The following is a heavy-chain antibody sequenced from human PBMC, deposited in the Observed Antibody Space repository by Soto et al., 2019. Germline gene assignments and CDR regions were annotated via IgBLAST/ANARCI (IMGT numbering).Heavy chain of an antibody. J-gene: IGHJ6*02. D-gene: IGHD5-18*01. Sequence: ASVKVSCKASGCTFTKDDMYWVRQAPGQGLEWMGRINPSGGSTNYAQKFQGRVTMTRDTSTSTVYMELSSLRSEDTAVYYCARDFANTASGNYYYHYGMDVWGQGTTVTVSS. V-gene: IGHV1-46*01. CDR3: ARDFANTASGNYYYHYGMDV. CDR1: GCTFTKDD. CDR2: INPSGGST.